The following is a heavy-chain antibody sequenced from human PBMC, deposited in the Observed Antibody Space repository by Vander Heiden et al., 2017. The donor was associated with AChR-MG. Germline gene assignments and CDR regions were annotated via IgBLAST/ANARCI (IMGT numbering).Heavy chain of an antibody. J-gene: IGHJ4*01. CDR3: ARVAARWLTPED. V-gene: IGHV1-69*06. D-gene: IGHD5-12*01. Sequence: QVQLVQSGAEVKKPGSSVKVSCKASGGTFSSYAISWVRQAPGQGLEWMGGIIPIFGTANYAQKFQGRVTITADKSTSTAYMELRSMRSEDTAVYYCARVAARWLTPEDWGHGTLVTVSS. CDR1: GGTFSSYA. CDR2: IIPIFGTA.